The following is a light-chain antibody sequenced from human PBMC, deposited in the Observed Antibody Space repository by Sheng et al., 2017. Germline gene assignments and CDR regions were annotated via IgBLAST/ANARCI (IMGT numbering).Light chain of an antibody. Sequence: IVLTQSPGTLSLSPGDRATLSCRASQSVSSSNLAWYQQKPGQAPRLLIYDASIRATGIPDRFSGSGSGTDFTLTISRLESEDFAVYYCQCFGSKMYTFGQGTKLEI. CDR2: DAS. V-gene: IGKV3-20*01. CDR1: QSVSSSN. J-gene: IGKJ2*01. CDR3: QCFGSKMYT.